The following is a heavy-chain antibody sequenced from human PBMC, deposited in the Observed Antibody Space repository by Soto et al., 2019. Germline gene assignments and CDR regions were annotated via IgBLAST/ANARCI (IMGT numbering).Heavy chain of an antibody. Sequence: PSVKVSCKASGYTFTRSGISWVRQAPGQGLEWLGWINPDNGNTNYAQHLQGRVSLTTDTSTSTAYMELRSLRSDDTAVYYCAKDRPRLTQQFNGVAWGQGTLVTVSS. V-gene: IGHV1-18*01. J-gene: IGHJ5*02. CDR3: AKDRPRLTQQFNGVA. CDR2: INPDNGNT. D-gene: IGHD2-8*01. CDR1: GYTFTRSG.